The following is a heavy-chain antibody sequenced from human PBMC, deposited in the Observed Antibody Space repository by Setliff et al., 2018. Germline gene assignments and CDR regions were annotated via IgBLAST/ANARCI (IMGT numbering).Heavy chain of an antibody. CDR3: ARDRGYCSSTACYPYIPGLDV. V-gene: IGHV1-18*01. CDR2: ISAYNGNT. D-gene: IGHD2-2*01. Sequence: GASVKVSCKASGYTFTSYGISWVRQAPGQGLEWMGWISAYNGNTNYAQKLQGRVTMTTDTSTSTAYMELRSLRSDDTAVYYGARDRGYCSSTACYPYIPGLDVWGQGTMVTVSS. J-gene: IGHJ3*01. CDR1: GYTFTSYG.